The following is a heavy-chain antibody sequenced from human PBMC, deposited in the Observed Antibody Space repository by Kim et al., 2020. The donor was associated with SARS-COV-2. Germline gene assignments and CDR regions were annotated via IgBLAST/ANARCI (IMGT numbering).Heavy chain of an antibody. V-gene: IGHV3-30*18. Sequence: GGSLRLSCAASGFTFSSYGMHWVRQAPGKGLEWVAVISYDGSNKYYADSVKGRFTISRDNSKNTLYLQMNSLRAEDTAVYYCAKDRAGATSVCYYFDYWGQGTLVTVSS. CDR2: ISYDGSNK. CDR1: GFTFSSYG. J-gene: IGHJ4*02. D-gene: IGHD1-26*01. CDR3: AKDRAGATSVCYYFDY.